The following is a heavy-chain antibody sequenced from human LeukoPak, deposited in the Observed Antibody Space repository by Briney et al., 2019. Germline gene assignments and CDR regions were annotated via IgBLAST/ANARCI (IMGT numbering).Heavy chain of an antibody. CDR1: GGSISSSSYY. V-gene: IGHV4-39*01. Sequence: NPSETLSLTCTVSGGSISSSSYYWGWIRQPQGKGLEWIGSIYYSGSTYYNPSLKSRVTISVDTSKNQFSLKLSSVTAADTAVYYCARHVPTSIPAAGAYYFEYWGQGNLVTVSS. J-gene: IGHJ4*02. D-gene: IGHD6-13*01. CDR2: IYYSGST. CDR3: ARHVPTSIPAAGAYYFEY.